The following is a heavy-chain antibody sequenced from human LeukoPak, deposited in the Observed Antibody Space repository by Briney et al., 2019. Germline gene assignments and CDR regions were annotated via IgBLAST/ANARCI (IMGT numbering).Heavy chain of an antibody. Sequence: PGGSLRLSCAGAGFTFGDYAVSWVRQAPGKGLEWVGFIRSKRYGGATGYATSVKGRFTISRDDSKSIAYLQVNSQETEDTAVYYCSRDNLYCNSASCTDYYYYYMGVWGKGTTVTVSS. CDR1: GFTFGDYA. CDR3: SRDNLYCNSASCTDYYYYYMGV. D-gene: IGHD2/OR15-2a*01. CDR2: IRSKRYGGAT. V-gene: IGHV3-49*04. J-gene: IGHJ6*03.